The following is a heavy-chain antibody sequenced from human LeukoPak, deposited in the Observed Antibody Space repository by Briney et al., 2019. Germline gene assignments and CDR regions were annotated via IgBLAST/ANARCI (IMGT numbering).Heavy chain of an antibody. J-gene: IGHJ4*02. V-gene: IGHV1-18*01. Sequence: AAVTVSRKASGYTFTSYGISWVRQAPGQGLEWVGWISAYNGNTNYAQKLQGRDTMTTDTSTSTAYMELRSLRADDTAVYYCARDGSHSGVDYWGQGTLVTVSS. CDR3: ARDGSHSGVDY. CDR2: ISAYNGNT. CDR1: GYTFTSYG. D-gene: IGHD6-19*01.